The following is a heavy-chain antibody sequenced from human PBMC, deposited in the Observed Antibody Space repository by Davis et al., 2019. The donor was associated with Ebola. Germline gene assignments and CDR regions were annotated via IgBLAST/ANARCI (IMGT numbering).Heavy chain of an antibody. CDR3: TRGKWFDP. V-gene: IGHV1-18*04. CDR1: GYTFTSYG. J-gene: IGHJ5*02. Sequence: AASVKVSCKASGYTFTSYGITWVRQAPGQGLEWMGWINPHNGNTNYAQNVQGRVTMTTDTSTHTAYMELSRLRSDDTAMYYCTRGKWFDPWGQGTLVTVSS. CDR2: INPHNGNT.